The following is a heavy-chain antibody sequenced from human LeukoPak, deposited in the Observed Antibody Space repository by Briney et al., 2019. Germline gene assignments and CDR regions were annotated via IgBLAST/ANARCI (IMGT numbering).Heavy chain of an antibody. D-gene: IGHD3-10*01. J-gene: IGHJ6*04. V-gene: IGHV3-7*01. CDR1: GFTFSSYE. Sequence: PGGSLRLSCAASGFTFSSYEMNWVRQAPGKGLEWVANIKQDGSEKYYVDSVKGRFTISRDNAKNSLYLQMNSLRAEDTAVYYCAREYYGSGSSLDVWGKGTTVTISS. CDR2: IKQDGSEK. CDR3: AREYYGSGSSLDV.